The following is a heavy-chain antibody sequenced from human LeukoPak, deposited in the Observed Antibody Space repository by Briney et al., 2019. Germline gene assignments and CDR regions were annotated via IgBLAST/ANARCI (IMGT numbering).Heavy chain of an antibody. CDR3: ARVGNWEDYYYYHMDV. V-gene: IGHV3-21*04. Sequence: GGSLRLSCAASGFTFSSYSMNWVRQAPGKGLEWVSSISSSSSYIYYADSVKGRFTISRDNSKNTLYLQMNSLRAEDTAVYYCARVGNWEDYYYYHMDVWGKGTTVTISS. J-gene: IGHJ6*03. CDR2: ISSSSSYI. D-gene: IGHD7-27*01. CDR1: GFTFSSYS.